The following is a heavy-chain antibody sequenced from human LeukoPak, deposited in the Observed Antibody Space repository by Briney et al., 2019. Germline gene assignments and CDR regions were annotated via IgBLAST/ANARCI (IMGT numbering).Heavy chain of an antibody. CDR2: MNPNSGNT. V-gene: IGHV1-8*03. Sequence: ASVKVSCKASGYTFTSYDINWVRQATGQGLEWMGWMNPNSGNTGYAQKFQGRVTITRNTSISTAYMELSSLRSEDTAVYYCARASKYDFWSGYYSFDYWGQGTLVTVSS. J-gene: IGHJ4*02. CDR1: GYTFTSYD. CDR3: ARASKYDFWSGYYSFDY. D-gene: IGHD3-3*01.